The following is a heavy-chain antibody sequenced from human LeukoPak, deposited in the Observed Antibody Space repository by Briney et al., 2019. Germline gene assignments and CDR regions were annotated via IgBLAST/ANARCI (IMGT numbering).Heavy chain of an antibody. Sequence: ASVKVSCTASGYTFTSFGITWVRQAPGQGLEWVGWIGSFNGNTNYAQKLQGRVTMTTDSSTTTAYMELRSLRSDDTAVYYCARDYSGSGSYQGYWGQGTLVTVSS. V-gene: IGHV1-18*01. J-gene: IGHJ4*02. CDR2: IGSFNGNT. CDR1: GYTFTSFG. CDR3: ARDYSGSGSYQGY. D-gene: IGHD3-10*01.